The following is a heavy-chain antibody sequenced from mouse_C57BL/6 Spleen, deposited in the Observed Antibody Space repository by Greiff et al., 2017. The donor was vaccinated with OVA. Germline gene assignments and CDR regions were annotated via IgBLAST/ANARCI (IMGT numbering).Heavy chain of an antibody. V-gene: IGHV1-7*01. CDR2: INPSSGYT. CDR3: ASTEDWDDPFAY. Sequence: VQLQQSGADLAKPGASVKLSCKASGYTFTSYWMHWVKQRPGQGLEWIGYINPSSGYTKYNQKFKDKATLTADKSSSTAYMQLSSLTYEDSAVYYCASTEDWDDPFAYWGQGTLVTVSA. J-gene: IGHJ3*01. CDR1: GYTFTSYW. D-gene: IGHD4-1*01.